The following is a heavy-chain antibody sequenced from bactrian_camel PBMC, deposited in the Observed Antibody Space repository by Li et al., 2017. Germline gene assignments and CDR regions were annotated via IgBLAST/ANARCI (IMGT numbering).Heavy chain of an antibody. J-gene: IGHJ4*01. CDR2: IYGGTT. Sequence: HVQLVESGGGSVQAGGSLRLSCAASEYAYRNYCMGWFRQAPGKQREGVAAIYGGTTYYADSVKGRFTVSRDNANNTVNLMMNSLKPDDPGTYYCAYESGTTPDLCRRRGPGGYFGQGTQVTVS. CDR1: EYAYRNYC. V-gene: IGHV3S53*01. D-gene: IGHD7*01.